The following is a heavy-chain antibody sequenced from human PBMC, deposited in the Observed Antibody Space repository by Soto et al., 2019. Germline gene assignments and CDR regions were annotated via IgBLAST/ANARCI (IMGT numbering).Heavy chain of an antibody. D-gene: IGHD2-15*01. Sequence: ASVKVSCKAFGYTFTSYYMHWVRQAPGQGLEWMGIINPSGGSTSYAQKFQGRVTMTRDTSTSTVYMELSSLRSEDTAVYYCAREGRIVFPEGYYYYGMDVWGQGTTVTVSS. CDR2: INPSGGST. V-gene: IGHV1-46*01. CDR3: AREGRIVFPEGYYYYGMDV. J-gene: IGHJ6*02. CDR1: GYTFTSYY.